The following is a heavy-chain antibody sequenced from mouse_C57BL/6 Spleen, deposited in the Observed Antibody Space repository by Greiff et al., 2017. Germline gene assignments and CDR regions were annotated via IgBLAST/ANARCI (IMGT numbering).Heavy chain of an antibody. Sequence: VQLQQPGAELVKPGASVKLSCKASGYTFTSYWMQWVKQRPGQGLEWIGEIDPSDSYTNYNQKFKGKATLTVDTSTSTAYMQLSSLPSEDSAVYYCARFTTVVDFDYWGQGTTRTVSS. J-gene: IGHJ2*01. D-gene: IGHD1-1*01. CDR1: GYTFTSYW. CDR3: ARFTTVVDFDY. V-gene: IGHV1-50*01. CDR2: IDPSDSYT.